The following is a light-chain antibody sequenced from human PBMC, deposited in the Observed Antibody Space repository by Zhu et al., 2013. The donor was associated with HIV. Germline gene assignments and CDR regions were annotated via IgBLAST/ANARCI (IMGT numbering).Light chain of an antibody. V-gene: IGKV1-27*01. J-gene: IGKJ1*01. CDR3: QKYDSAPQT. CDR1: QAISNF. CDR2: AAA. Sequence: DIQMTQSPSSLSASIGDRVTMTCRASQAISNFLAWFQQTPGGVPRLLIYAAATLQAGVPSRFSGSGSGTNFTLTISSLQPEDFATYYCQKYDSAPQTFGPGTKVEIK.